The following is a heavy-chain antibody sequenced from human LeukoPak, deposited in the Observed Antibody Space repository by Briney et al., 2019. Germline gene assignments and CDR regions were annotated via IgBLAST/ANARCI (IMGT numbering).Heavy chain of an antibody. D-gene: IGHD4-17*01. Sequence: SETLSLTCTVSGGSLYSGDYYCSWIRQPPGEGLEWIGYIYYSGSTYYNPSLKSRVTISVDTSKNQFSLKLSSVTAADTAVYYCASLYYGDYYFDYWGQGTLVTVSS. V-gene: IGHV4-30-4*01. CDR1: GGSLYSGDYY. CDR3: ASLYYGDYYFDY. CDR2: IYYSGST. J-gene: IGHJ4*02.